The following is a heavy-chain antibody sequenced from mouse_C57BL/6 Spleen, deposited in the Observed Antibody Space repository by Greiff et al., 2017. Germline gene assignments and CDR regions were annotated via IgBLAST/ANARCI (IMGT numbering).Heavy chain of an antibody. CDR1: GYTFTDYY. CDR3: ARNGNYGSSYAMDY. V-gene: IGHV1-26*01. D-gene: IGHD1-1*01. CDR2: INPNNGGT. Sequence: EVKLVESGPELVKPGASVKISCKASGYTFTDYYMNWVKQSHGKSLEWIGDINPNNGGTSYNQKFKGKATLTVDKSSSTAYMELRSLTSEDSAVYYCARNGNYGSSYAMDYWGQGTSVTVSS. J-gene: IGHJ4*01.